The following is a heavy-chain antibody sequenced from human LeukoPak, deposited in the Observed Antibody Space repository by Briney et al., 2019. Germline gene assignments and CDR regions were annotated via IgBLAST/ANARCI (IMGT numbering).Heavy chain of an antibody. J-gene: IGHJ4*02. Sequence: ASVKVSCKASGGTFSSYAISWVRQAPGQGLEWMGWISAYNGKTNYAQKVQGRVTMTTDTSTSTVYMELRSLTSDDTAVYYCARDVWEQQEVTLPRWEYWGQGTLVTVSS. CDR3: ARDVWEQQEVTLPRWEY. V-gene: IGHV1-18*01. CDR2: ISAYNGKT. D-gene: IGHD1/OR15-1a*01. CDR1: GGTFSSYA.